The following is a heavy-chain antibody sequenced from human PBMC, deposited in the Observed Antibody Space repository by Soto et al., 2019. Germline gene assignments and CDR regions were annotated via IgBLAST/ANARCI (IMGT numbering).Heavy chain of an antibody. CDR2: IYYSGST. Sequence: SETLSLTCTVSGGSVSSGSYYWSWIRQPPGKGLEWIGYIYYSGSTNYNPSLKSRVTISVDTSKNQFSLKLSSVTAADTAVYYSARIDKAEAHYYGMDVCGQGNTVTVSS. CDR1: GGSVSSGSYY. CDR3: ARIDKAEAHYYGMDV. J-gene: IGHJ6*02. D-gene: IGHD6-13*01. V-gene: IGHV4-61*01.